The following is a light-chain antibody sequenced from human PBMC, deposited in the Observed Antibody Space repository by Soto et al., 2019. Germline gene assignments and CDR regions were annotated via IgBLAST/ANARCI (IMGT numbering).Light chain of an antibody. CDR1: QGISSY. CDR3: QQFNNYWT. Sequence: AIRMTQSPSSFSASTGDRVTITCRASQGISSYLAWYQQKPGKAPKLLIYAASTLQSGVPSRFSGSGSGTDFTLTISSLQPEDFATYYCQQFNNYWTFGQGTKVDIK. V-gene: IGKV1-8*01. CDR2: AAS. J-gene: IGKJ1*01.